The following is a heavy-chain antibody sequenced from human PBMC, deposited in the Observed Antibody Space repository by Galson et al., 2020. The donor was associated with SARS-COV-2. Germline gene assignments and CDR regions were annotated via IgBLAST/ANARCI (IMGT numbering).Heavy chain of an antibody. D-gene: IGHD4-17*01. J-gene: IGHJ3*02. CDR3: ARDYFGGYLDGFDI. CDR1: YY. CDR2: ILYGGTT. Sequence: YYWTWIRQPPGKGLDWIGYILYGGTTEYNPSLKSRVTMSVDTSKNQFSLKLSSVTAADTAVYYCARDYFGGYLDGFDIWGQGTMVTVSS. V-gene: IGHV4-59*01.